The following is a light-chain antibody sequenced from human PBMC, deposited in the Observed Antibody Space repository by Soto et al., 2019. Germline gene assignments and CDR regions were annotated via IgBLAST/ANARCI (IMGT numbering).Light chain of an antibody. J-gene: IGKJ1*01. CDR3: EQYNSYSR. CDR2: DAS. Sequence: DIQSTNSPSTLSASVEDRVTMTCRASQSISSWLAWYQQKPGKAPKLLIYDASSLESGVPSRFSGSGSGTEFTLTFSSLQPDDFATYYCEQYNSYSRFGQGTKVDIK. CDR1: QSISSW. V-gene: IGKV1-5*01.